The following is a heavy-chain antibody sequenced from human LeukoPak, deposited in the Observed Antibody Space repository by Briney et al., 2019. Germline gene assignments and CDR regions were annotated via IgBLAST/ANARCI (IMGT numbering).Heavy chain of an antibody. D-gene: IGHD4-17*01. CDR1: GGSISSGVYY. J-gene: IGHJ5*02. CDR3: ARDGRATVTTKRGFDP. Sequence: PSETLSLTCTVSGGSISSGVYYWSWIRQHPGKGQEWIGYIYYSGNTYYNPSLKSRVTISVDTSKNQFSLKLSSVTATDTAVYYCARDGRATVTTKRGFDPWGQGTLVTVSS. V-gene: IGHV4-31*03. CDR2: IYYSGNT.